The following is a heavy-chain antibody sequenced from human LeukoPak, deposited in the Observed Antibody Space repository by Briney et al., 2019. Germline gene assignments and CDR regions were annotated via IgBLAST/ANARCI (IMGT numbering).Heavy chain of an antibody. J-gene: IGHJ1*01. CDR1: GGTFSSYA. Sequence: ASVKVSCKASGGTFSSYAISWVRQAPGQGLEWMGWISAYNGNTNYAQKLQGRVTMTTDTSTSTAYMELRSLRSDDTAVYYCARAPPVAGPEYFQHWGQDTLVTVSS. CDR2: ISAYNGNT. V-gene: IGHV1-18*01. D-gene: IGHD6-19*01. CDR3: ARAPPVAGPEYFQH.